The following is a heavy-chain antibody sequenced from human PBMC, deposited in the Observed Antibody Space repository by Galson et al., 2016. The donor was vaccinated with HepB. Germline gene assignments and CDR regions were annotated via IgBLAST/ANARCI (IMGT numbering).Heavy chain of an antibody. V-gene: IGHV3-23*01. CDR3: AKKSLVAGTATYVFDN. Sequence: SLRLSCAASGFPFSTYGMSWVRQAPGKGLEWVSGISGSGGSIYSADSVKGRFTISRDNSKNTLYLQMNSLRADDTAVYYWAKKSLVAGTATYVFDNWGQGTRVTVSS. CDR1: GFPFSTYG. J-gene: IGHJ4*02. D-gene: IGHD6-19*01. CDR2: ISGSGGSI.